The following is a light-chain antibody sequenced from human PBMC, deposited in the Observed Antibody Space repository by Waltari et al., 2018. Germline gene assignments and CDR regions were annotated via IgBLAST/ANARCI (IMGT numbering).Light chain of an antibody. V-gene: IGLV3-19*01. J-gene: IGLJ2*01. CDR3: HSRDGSGVGGS. CDR2: EKN. Sequence: SSELTQDPAVSVAMGQTVRITCQVDSLRSYYASWYQQRPGQAHILVMYEKNNRPSGVPDRFSGCSSVHAVSLTITGAQAEDDGSYDCHSRDGSGVGGSFGGGTKLTVL. CDR1: SLRSYY.